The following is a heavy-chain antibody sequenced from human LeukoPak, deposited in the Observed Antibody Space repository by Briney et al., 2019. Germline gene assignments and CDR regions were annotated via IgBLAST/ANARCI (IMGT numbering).Heavy chain of an antibody. D-gene: IGHD3-10*02. CDR1: GFTFSSYE. V-gene: IGHV3-48*03. J-gene: IGHJ6*04. CDR2: ISSSGSTI. CDR3: AELGITMIGGV. Sequence: GGSLRLSCAASGFTFSSYEMNWVRQAPGKGLEWISYISSSGSTIYYADSVKGRFTISRDDAKNSLYLQMNSLRAEDTAVYYCAELGITMIGGVWGKGTTVTISS.